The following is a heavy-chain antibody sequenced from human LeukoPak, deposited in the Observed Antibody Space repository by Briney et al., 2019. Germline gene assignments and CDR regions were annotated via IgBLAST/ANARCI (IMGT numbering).Heavy chain of an antibody. D-gene: IGHD2-15*01. V-gene: IGHV3-30*18. J-gene: IGHJ6*02. CDR1: GFTFSSYG. Sequence: GRSLRLSCAAFGFTFSSYGMHWVRQAPGKGLEWVAVISYDGSNRYYADSVKGRFTISRDNSKNTLYLQMNSLRAEDTAVYYCAKDRRYCSGGSCLFYYYGMDVWGQGTTVTVSS. CDR3: AKDRRYCSGGSCLFYYYGMDV. CDR2: ISYDGSNR.